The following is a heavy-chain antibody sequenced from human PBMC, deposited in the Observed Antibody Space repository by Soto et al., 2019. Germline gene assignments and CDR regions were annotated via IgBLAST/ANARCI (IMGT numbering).Heavy chain of an antibody. CDR1: GFTFSSYT. Sequence: EVQLLESGGGLVQPGGSLRLSCAASGFTFSSYTMSWVRQAPGKGLEWVSAISGSGGSTYYADSVKGRFTISRDNAKNTLYLQMNSLRAEDTAVYYCAKGGDYGSGLFDPWGQGTLVTVSS. J-gene: IGHJ5*02. CDR3: AKGGDYGSGLFDP. D-gene: IGHD3-10*01. CDR2: ISGSGGST. V-gene: IGHV3-23*01.